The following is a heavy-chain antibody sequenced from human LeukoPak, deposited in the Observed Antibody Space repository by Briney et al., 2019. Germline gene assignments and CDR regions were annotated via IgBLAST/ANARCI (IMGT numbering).Heavy chain of an antibody. CDR2: VSGSGGST. J-gene: IGHJ4*02. V-gene: IGHV3-23*01. CDR3: AKARYDILTGYIDY. D-gene: IGHD3-9*01. Sequence: GGSLRLSCAAFGFTFSSYAMSWVRQAPGKGLEWVSAVSGSGGSTYYADSVRDRFTISRDNSKNTLYLQMNSLRAEDTAVYYCAKARYDILTGYIDYWGQGTLVTVSS. CDR1: GFTFSSYA.